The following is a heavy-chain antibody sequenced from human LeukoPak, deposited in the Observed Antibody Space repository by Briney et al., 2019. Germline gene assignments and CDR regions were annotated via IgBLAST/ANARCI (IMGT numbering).Heavy chain of an antibody. D-gene: IGHD3-3*01. Sequence: GGSLRLSCAASGFTFSSYWMHWVRQAPGKGLMWVSRINNDGSSTSYADSVKGRFTISRDNARNTLYLQMNSLRAEDTAVYYCAKDTDFWSGTNWGQGTLVTVSS. CDR1: GFTFSSYW. CDR3: AKDTDFWSGTN. V-gene: IGHV3-74*01. CDR2: INNDGSST. J-gene: IGHJ4*02.